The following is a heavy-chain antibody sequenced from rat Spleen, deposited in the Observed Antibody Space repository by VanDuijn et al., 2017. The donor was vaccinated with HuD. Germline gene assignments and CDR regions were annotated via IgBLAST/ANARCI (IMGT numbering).Heavy chain of an antibody. CDR2: ISYDGGST. CDR3: AREADIPFHYFDY. CDR1: GFTFSNYG. D-gene: IGHD2-3*01. Sequence: EVQLVESGGGLVQPGRSLKLSCAVSGFTFSNYGLHWIRQAPKTGLEWVAYISYDGGSTYYRDSVKGRSTISRDNAKSTLYLQMDSLRSEDTATYYCAREADIPFHYFDYWGQGVMVTVSS. J-gene: IGHJ2*01. V-gene: IGHV5-19*01.